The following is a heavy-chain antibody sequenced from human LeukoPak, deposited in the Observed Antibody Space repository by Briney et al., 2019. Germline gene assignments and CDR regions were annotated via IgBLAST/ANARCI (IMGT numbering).Heavy chain of an antibody. D-gene: IGHD4-17*01. V-gene: IGHV3-48*01. CDR3: ARDYGELPARDTYVAY. J-gene: IGHJ4*02. Sequence: GVPLRLSCTASGFTFSRLDILGVRHAPGKALVWVTYKKSSSSMNYCAVSVRRRFPLSRENDKNSLYLKMKSLSGGDSALYYCARDYGELPARDTYVAYWGEGDPLTVSS. CDR1: GFTFSRLD. CDR2: KKSSSSMN.